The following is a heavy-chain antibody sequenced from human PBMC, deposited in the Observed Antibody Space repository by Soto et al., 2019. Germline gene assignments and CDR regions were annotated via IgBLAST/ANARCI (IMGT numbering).Heavy chain of an antibody. D-gene: IGHD2-21*01. CDR3: ARESTPYLGSGP. J-gene: IGHJ5*02. CDR2: IIPIFGTA. CDR1: GGTFSSYA. Sequence: SVKVSCKASGGTFSSYAISWVRQAPGQGLEWMGGIIPIFGTANYAQKFQGRVTITADESTSTAYMELSSLRSEDTAVYYCARESTPYLGSGPWGQGTLVTVSS. V-gene: IGHV1-69*13.